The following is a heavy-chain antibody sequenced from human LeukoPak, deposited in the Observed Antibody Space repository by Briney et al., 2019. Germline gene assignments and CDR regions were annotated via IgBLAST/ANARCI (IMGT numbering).Heavy chain of an antibody. CDR1: GDYIISSNYY. D-gene: IGHD6-13*01. J-gene: IGHJ4*02. CDR2: LHDASAT. Sequence: SETLSLICTVSGDYIISSNYYWCLIRQPPGKRLWWIGSLHDASATCYDPSFRGRVSLSVDTSKNQFSLKLSSVTASDTAVYYCARHNRIGAAATLAVFDSWGQGTLVTVSS. V-gene: IGHV4-39*01. CDR3: ARHNRIGAAATLAVFDS.